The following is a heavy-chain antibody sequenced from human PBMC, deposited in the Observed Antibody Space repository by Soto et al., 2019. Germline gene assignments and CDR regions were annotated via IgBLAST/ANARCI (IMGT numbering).Heavy chain of an antibody. D-gene: IGHD2-2*01. Sequence: SETLSLTCAVYGGSFSGYYWSWIRQPPGKGLEWIGEINHSGSTNYNPSLKSRVTISVDTSKNQFSLKLSSVTAADTAVYYCATGGGYCSSTSCHDIGSYYYYMDVWGKGTTVT. CDR3: ATGGGYCSSTSCHDIGSYYYYMDV. J-gene: IGHJ6*03. CDR2: INHSGST. V-gene: IGHV4-34*01. CDR1: GGSFSGYY.